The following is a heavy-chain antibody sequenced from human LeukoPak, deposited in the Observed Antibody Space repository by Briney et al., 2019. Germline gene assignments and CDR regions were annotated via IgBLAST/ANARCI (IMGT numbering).Heavy chain of an antibody. CDR1: GGSISSYY. V-gene: IGHV4-59*01. Sequence: KTSETLSLTCTVSGGSISSYYWSWIRQPPGKGLEWIGYIYYSGSTNYNPSLKSRVTISVDTPKNQFSLKLSSVTAADTAVYYCARGEDSSSWYDYWGQGTLVTVSS. J-gene: IGHJ4*02. CDR3: ARGEDSSSWYDY. D-gene: IGHD6-13*01. CDR2: IYYSGST.